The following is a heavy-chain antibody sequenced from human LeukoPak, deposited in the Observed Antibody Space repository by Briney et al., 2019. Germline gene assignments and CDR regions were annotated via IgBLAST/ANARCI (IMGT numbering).Heavy chain of an antibody. CDR3: ASGIRGDY. CDR2: IKEDGSEK. D-gene: IGHD1-14*01. CDR1: RFPFRSYW. Sequence: QSGGSLRLSCAASRFPFRSYWMTGVRQAPGKGLEWVANIKEDGSEKYYVDSVKGRFTISRDNAKNSLYLQMNSLRVEDTAVYYCASGIRGDYWGQGTLVTVSS. V-gene: IGHV3-7*02. J-gene: IGHJ4*02.